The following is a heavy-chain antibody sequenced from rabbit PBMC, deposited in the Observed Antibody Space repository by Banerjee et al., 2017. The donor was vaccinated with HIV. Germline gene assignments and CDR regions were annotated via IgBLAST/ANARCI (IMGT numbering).Heavy chain of an antibody. J-gene: IGHJ4*01. Sequence: QSLEESGGDLVKPEGSLTLTCTASGFSFSSSYYIAWVRQAPGKGLEGIACIWTDDDNTHYASWAKGRFAISKTSSTMVTLQMTSLTAADTATYFCARGTAYTTYGYALWGPGTLVTVS. CDR2: IWTDDDNT. V-gene: IGHV1S40*01. D-gene: IGHD6-1*01. CDR3: ARGTAYTTYGYAL. CDR1: GFSFSSSYY.